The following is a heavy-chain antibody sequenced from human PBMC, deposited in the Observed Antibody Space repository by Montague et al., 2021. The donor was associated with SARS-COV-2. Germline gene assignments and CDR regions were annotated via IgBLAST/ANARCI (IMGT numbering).Heavy chain of an antibody. CDR1: GSTFSSYG. J-gene: IGHJ6*02. D-gene: IGHD3-10*01. V-gene: IGHV3-33*01. CDR2: IWYDGSNK. Sequence: SLRLSCAASGSTFSSYGMHWVRQAPGKGLEWVAVIWYDGSNKYYADSVKGRFTISRDNSKNTLYLQMNSLRAEDTAVYYCARQLGYYYGMDVWGQGTTVTASS. CDR3: ARQLGYYYGMDV.